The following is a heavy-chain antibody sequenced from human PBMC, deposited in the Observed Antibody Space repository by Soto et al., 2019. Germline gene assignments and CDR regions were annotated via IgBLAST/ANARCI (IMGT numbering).Heavy chain of an antibody. CDR1: GFTFSSYS. J-gene: IGHJ6*03. V-gene: IGHV3-21*01. CDR2: ISSSSSYI. CDR3: ARDRCSSTSCYAFVWYYYMDV. D-gene: IGHD2-2*01. Sequence: EVQLVESGGGLVKPGGSLRISCAASGFTFSSYSMNWVRQAPGKVLEWVSSISSSSSYIYYADSVKGRFTISRDNAKNSLYLQMNSLRAEDTAVYYCARDRCSSTSCYAFVWYYYMDVWGKGTTVTVSS.